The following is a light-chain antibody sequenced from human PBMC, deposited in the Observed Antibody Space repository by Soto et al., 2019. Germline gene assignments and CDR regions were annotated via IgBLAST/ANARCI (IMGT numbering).Light chain of an antibody. CDR2: GNS. Sequence: QSVLTQPPSVSGVPGRRVTISYTGSSSNVGAGYDVHWYQQVPGTAPKLLIYGNSNRPSGVPDRFSGSKSGTSASLAITGLRAADEADYYCQSYDSSLSGFFGTGTKVTVL. CDR3: QSYDSSLSGF. J-gene: IGLJ1*01. CDR1: SSNVGAGYD. V-gene: IGLV1-40*01.